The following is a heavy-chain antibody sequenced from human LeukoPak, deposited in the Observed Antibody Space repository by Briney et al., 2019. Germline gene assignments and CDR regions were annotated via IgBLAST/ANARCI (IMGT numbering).Heavy chain of an antibody. CDR1: GFTFSSYV. CDR2: IRYDGSNK. Sequence: GGSLRLSCAASGFTFSSYVMHWVRQAPGKGLEWVAFIRYDGSNKYYADSVKGRFTIPRDNSKNTLYLQMNSLRAEDTAVYYCAKDYYCSGGSCYFTSPMNFDYWGQGTLVTVSS. D-gene: IGHD2-15*01. V-gene: IGHV3-30*02. J-gene: IGHJ4*02. CDR3: AKDYYCSGGSCYFTSPMNFDY.